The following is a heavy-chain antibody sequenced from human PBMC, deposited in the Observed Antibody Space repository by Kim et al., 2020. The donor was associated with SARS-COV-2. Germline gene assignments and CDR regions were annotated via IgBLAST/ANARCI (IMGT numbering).Heavy chain of an antibody. CDR3: AKDIGQWLLTLSD. J-gene: IGHJ4*02. Sequence: YADSVKGRFTISRDNAKNSLYLQMNSLRAEDTALHYCAKDIGQWLLTLSDWGQGTLVTVSS. D-gene: IGHD6-19*01. V-gene: IGHV3-9*01.